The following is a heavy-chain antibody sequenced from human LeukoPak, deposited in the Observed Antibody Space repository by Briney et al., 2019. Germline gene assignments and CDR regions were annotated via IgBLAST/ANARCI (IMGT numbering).Heavy chain of an antibody. J-gene: IGHJ4*02. CDR1: GYSFTSYW. V-gene: IGHV5-51*01. CDR2: IYPGDSDT. CDR3: ARQSLGGYCSGGSCSYYFDY. D-gene: IGHD2-15*01. Sequence: GESLKISCKGSGYSFTSYWIGWVRQMPGKGLEWMGIIYPGDSDTRYSPSFQGQVTISADKSISTAYLQWSSLKASDTAMYYCARQSLGGYCSGGSCSYYFDYWGQGTLVTVSS.